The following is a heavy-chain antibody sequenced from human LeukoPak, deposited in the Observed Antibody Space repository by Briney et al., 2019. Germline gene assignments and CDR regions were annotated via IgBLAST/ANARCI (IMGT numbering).Heavy chain of an antibody. CDR1: GFTFSAYS. D-gene: IGHD3-22*01. J-gene: IGHJ3*02. CDR3: ARLITMIVEDAFDI. Sequence: GGPLRFSFAASGFTFSAYSMNWFGKAQGKGWNGVSSISSSSSYIYYADSVKGRFTISRDNAKNSLYLQLNSLRAEDTAVYYCARLITMIVEDAFDIWGQGTMVTVSS. CDR2: ISSSSSYI. V-gene: IGHV3-21*01.